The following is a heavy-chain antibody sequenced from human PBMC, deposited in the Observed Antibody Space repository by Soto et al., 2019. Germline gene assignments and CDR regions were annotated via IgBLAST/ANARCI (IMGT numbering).Heavy chain of an antibody. J-gene: IGHJ4*02. Sequence: SETLSLTCALYGGSFDGYYWSWVRQPPGKGLEWIGEIHHSGRTKYNPSLKSRVSLSVDTSKNQFSLKLSSVTAADTAVYYCARGLRLNYYDSSGYPPLYWGQGTLVTVSS. V-gene: IGHV4-34*01. CDR2: IHHSGRT. D-gene: IGHD3-22*01. CDR1: GGSFDGYY. CDR3: ARGLRLNYYDSSGYPPLY.